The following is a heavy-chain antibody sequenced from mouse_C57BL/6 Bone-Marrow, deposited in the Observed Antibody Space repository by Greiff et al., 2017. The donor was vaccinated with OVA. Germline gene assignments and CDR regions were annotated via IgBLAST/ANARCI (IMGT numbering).Heavy chain of an antibody. CDR3: AREGTGHYFDY. V-gene: IGHV1-64*01. CDR2: IHPNSGST. J-gene: IGHJ2*01. CDR1: GYTFTSYW. D-gene: IGHD4-1*01. Sequence: QVQLQQPGAELVKPGASVKLSCKASGYTFTSYWMHWVKQRPGQGLEWIGMIHPNSGSTNYNEKFKSKATLTVDKSSSTAYMQLSSLTSEDSAVYYCAREGTGHYFDYWGQGTTLTVSS.